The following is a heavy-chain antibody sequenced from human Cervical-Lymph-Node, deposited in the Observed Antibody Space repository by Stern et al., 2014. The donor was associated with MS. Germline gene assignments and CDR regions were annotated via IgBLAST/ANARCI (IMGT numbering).Heavy chain of an antibody. Sequence: EVQLVESGGGLVQPGRSLRLSCTASGFTFGDYAMSWFRQAPGKGLEWVGFLKCKAYGVTSDYAASVRGRFTISRDDSKSIAYLQMNSLKIEDAGVYYCTRGVRGNDYYGMDVWGQGTTVTVSS. D-gene: IGHD3-10*01. CDR3: TRGVRGNDYYGMDV. CDR1: GFTFGDYA. CDR2: LKCKAYGVTS. J-gene: IGHJ6*02. V-gene: IGHV3-49*03.